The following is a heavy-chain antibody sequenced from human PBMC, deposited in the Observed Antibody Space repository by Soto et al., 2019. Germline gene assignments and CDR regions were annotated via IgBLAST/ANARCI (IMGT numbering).Heavy chain of an antibody. V-gene: IGHV1-8*01. D-gene: IGHD2-2*01. CDR1: GYTFTSYD. CDR2: MNPNSGNT. J-gene: IGHJ6*03. CDR3: ARASIPPAAIDYYYYMDV. Sequence: ASVKVSCKASGYTFTSYDINWVRQATGQGLEWMGWMNPNSGNTGYAQKFQGRVTMTRNTSISTAYMELSSLRSEDTAVYYCARASIPPAAIDYYYYMDVWGKGTTVTVSS.